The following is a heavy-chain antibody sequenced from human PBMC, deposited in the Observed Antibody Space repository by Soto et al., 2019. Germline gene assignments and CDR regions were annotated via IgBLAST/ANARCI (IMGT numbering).Heavy chain of an antibody. J-gene: IGHJ5*02. Sequence: GGSLRLSCAASGFTFSNDAMSWVRQAPGKGLEWVSGIRSGGDSTYYADSVKGRFTISRDNSKSTLYLQMNNLRAEDTAVYYCAKDRALGAWGQGTLVTVSS. V-gene: IGHV3-23*01. CDR2: IRSGGDST. CDR3: AKDRALGA. CDR1: GFTFSNDA. D-gene: IGHD3-3*02.